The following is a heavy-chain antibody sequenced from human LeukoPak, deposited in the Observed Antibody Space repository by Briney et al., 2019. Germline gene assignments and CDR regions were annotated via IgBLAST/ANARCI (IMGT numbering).Heavy chain of an antibody. CDR3: AKDLDDSSGYYPL. Sequence: GGSLRLSCAVSGFTFSTYGMHWVRQAPGKGLEWVAVILYDGSNRQYADSVKGRFTISRNNSKNTLYLQMNSLRAEDTAVYYCAKDLDDSSGYYPLWGQGTLVTVSS. D-gene: IGHD3-22*01. CDR2: ILYDGSNR. V-gene: IGHV3-30*18. J-gene: IGHJ4*02. CDR1: GFTFSTYG.